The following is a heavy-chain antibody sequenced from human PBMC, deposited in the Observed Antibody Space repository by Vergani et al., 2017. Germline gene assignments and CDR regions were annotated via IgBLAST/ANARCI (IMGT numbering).Heavy chain of an antibody. CDR2: FDPEHGEV. J-gene: IGHJ4*02. CDR3: AIGTDYYDSSGYYLDY. Sequence: QVQLVQSGSEVRKPGASVKVSCQVFGYSLTELTIHWVRQAPGKGLEWMGGFDPEHGEVTFAHHIQGRVTMTEDRSTDTAYMELSSLRPEDTALYYCAIGTDYYDSSGYYLDYWGQGTLVTVSS. V-gene: IGHV1-24*01. CDR1: GYSLTELT. D-gene: IGHD3-22*01.